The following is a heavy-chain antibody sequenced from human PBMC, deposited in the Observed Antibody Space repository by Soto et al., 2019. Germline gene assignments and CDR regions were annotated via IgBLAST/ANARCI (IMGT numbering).Heavy chain of an antibody. CDR2: TTNRAKSYTA. J-gene: IGHJ4*02. CDR1: GFTFSDHY. CDR3: AREGDSSGPDFDY. Sequence: GSLRLSCAGSGFTFSDHYIDWVRQAPGKGLEWVGRTTNRAKSYTAEYAASVKGRFTISRDDSHMYLQMDSLKTEDTAVYYCAREGDSSGPDFDYWGQGTLVTVSS. V-gene: IGHV3-72*01. D-gene: IGHD3-22*01.